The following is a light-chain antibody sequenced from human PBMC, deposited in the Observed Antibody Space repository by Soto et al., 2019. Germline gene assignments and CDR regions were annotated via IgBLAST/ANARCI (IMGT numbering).Light chain of an antibody. J-gene: IGKJ2*01. Sequence: DIVMTQSPLSLPVTPGEPASISCRSSQSLLHSNGYNYLDWYLQKQGQSPQLLISLGSNRASGVPDRFSGSGAGTDFTLKISRVEAEDVGVYYCMQALQTPPTFGQGTKREIK. V-gene: IGKV2-28*01. CDR1: QSLLHSNGYNY. CDR3: MQALQTPPT. CDR2: LGS.